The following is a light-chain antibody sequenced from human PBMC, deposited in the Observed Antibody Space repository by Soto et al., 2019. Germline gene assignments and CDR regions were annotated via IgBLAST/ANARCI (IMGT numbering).Light chain of an antibody. J-gene: IGLJ2*01. CDR2: MNN. CDR1: TSNIGSNY. V-gene: IGLV1-47*01. Sequence: QSVLTQPPSASGTPGQRVTISCFGSTSNIGSNYVYWYQQLPGTALKLLIYMNNQRPSGVPDRFSGSKSGTSASLAISGLRSEDEADYYCAAWDDSLSGRVFGGGTKLTVL. CDR3: AAWDDSLSGRV.